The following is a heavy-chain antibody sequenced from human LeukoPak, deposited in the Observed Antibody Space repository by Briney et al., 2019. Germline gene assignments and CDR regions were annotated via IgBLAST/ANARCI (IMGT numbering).Heavy chain of an antibody. D-gene: IGHD6-13*01. J-gene: IGHJ5*02. CDR3: ARQVHGAAGRFDT. CDR1: GGSISTYY. CDR2: VYNSGGT. V-gene: IGHV4-59*08. Sequence: PSETLSLTCTVSGGSISTYYRSWIRQPPGKGLEYIGYVYNSGGTNYNPSLKSRLTISVDTSKNQFSLKLTSVTAADTAVYYCARQVHGAAGRFDTWGQGTLVTVAS.